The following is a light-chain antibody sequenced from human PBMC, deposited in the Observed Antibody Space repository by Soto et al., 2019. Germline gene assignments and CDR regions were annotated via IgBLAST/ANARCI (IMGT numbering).Light chain of an antibody. CDR1: QSISTY. CDR2: SAS. J-gene: IGKJ1*01. V-gene: IGKV1-39*01. Sequence: DIQMTPSPSSLSSSLGDRATITCRASQSISTYLNWYHQKPGKAPKLLIYSASSLQSGVTSRFSGSGSVKDFTLTISSLQPEDFATYYCQQIYNTPWTFGQGPNVEIK. CDR3: QQIYNTPWT.